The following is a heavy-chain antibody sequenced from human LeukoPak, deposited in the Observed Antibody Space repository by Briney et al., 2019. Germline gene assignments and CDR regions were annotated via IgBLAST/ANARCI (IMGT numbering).Heavy chain of an antibody. Sequence: GGSLRLSCAASGFTFSSYWMSWVRQAPGKGLEWVANIKQDGSEKYYVDSVKGRFTISRDNSKNTLYLQMNSLRAEDTAVYYCAKVGIVGATIFFYFDYWGQGTLVTVSS. J-gene: IGHJ4*02. CDR2: IKQDGSEK. V-gene: IGHV3-7*01. CDR3: AKVGIVGATIFFYFDY. D-gene: IGHD1-26*01. CDR1: GFTFSSYW.